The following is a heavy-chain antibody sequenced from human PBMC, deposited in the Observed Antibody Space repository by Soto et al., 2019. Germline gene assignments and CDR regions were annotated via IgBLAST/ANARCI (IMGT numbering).Heavy chain of an antibody. CDR2: INYSGST. CDR3: ARGHKQQLVRSGGWVAP. V-gene: IGHV4-34*01. Sequence: SETLSLTCAVYGGSFNSYYWSWIRQPPGKGLEWIGEINYSGSTNYNPSLKSRVTISVDTSKNQFSLKLSSVTAADTAVYYCARGHKQQLVRSGGWVAPWGQGTLVTVS. J-gene: IGHJ5*02. CDR1: GGSFNSYY. D-gene: IGHD6-13*01.